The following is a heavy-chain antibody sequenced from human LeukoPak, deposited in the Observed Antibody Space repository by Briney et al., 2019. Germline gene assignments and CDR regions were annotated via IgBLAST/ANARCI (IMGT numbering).Heavy chain of an antibody. J-gene: IGHJ4*02. CDR1: GGSISSYY. D-gene: IGHD5-12*01. Sequence: PSETLSLTCTVSGGSISSYYWSWIRQPPGKGLEWIGYIYYSGSTNYNPSLKSRVTISVDTSKNQFSLKLSSVTAADTAVYYCARGVATGKGHYFDYWGQGTLVTVSS. CDR3: ARGVATGKGHYFDY. V-gene: IGHV4-59*01. CDR2: IYYSGST.